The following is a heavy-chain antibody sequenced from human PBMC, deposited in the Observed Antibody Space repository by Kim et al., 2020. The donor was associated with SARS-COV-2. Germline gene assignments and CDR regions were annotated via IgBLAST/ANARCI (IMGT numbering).Heavy chain of an antibody. V-gene: IGHV3-33*01. Sequence: GGSLRLSCAASGFTFSSYGMHWVRQAPGKGLEWVAVIWYDGSNKYYADSVKGRFTISRDNSKNTLYLQMNSLRAEDTAVYYCARDLIPYCSSTSCYGEFDYWGQGTLVTVSS. CDR3: ARDLIPYCSSTSCYGEFDY. J-gene: IGHJ4*02. CDR2: IWYDGSNK. CDR1: GFTFSSYG. D-gene: IGHD2-2*01.